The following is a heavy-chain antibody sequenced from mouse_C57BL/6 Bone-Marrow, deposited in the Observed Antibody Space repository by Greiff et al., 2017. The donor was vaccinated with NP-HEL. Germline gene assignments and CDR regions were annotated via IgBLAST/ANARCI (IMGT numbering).Heavy chain of an antibody. CDR2: SRNKANDYTT. Sequence: EVMLVESGGGLVQSGRSLRLSCATSGFTFSDFYMEWVRQAPGKGLEWIAASRNKANDYTTEYSASVKGRFIVSRDTSQSILYLQMNALRAEDTAIYYCARDEAGTTPYWYFDVWGTVTTVTVSS. CDR3: ARDEAGTTPYWYFDV. CDR1: GFTFSDFY. J-gene: IGHJ1*03. D-gene: IGHD4-1*01. V-gene: IGHV7-1*01.